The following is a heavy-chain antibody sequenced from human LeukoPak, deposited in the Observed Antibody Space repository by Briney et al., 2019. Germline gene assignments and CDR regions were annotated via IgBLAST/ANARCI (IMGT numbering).Heavy chain of an antibody. D-gene: IGHD5-18*01. Sequence: KASETLSLTCAVYGGSFSGYYWSWIRQPPGKGLEWIGEINHSGSTNYNPSLKSRVTISVDTSKNQFSLKLSSVTAADTAVYYCARKLYSYGPFDYWGQGTLVTVSS. CDR3: ARKLYSYGPFDY. CDR1: GGSFSGYY. CDR2: INHSGST. V-gene: IGHV4-34*01. J-gene: IGHJ4*02.